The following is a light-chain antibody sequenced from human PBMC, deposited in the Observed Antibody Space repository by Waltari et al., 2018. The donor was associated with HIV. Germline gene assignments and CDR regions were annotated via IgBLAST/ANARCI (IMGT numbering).Light chain of an antibody. V-gene: IGLV1-47*01. CDR1: SSHIASPY. CDR3: ATWDDSLSGVL. CDR2: RNH. J-gene: IGLJ2*01. Sequence: SVLPQPPSASGTPGQRVTISCSGSSSHIASPYVFCYQQLPGTAPKLLMHRNHQRPSGVPDRFSDSTSGTSASLAISGLRSEDEADYYCATWDDSLSGVLFGGGTKLTVL.